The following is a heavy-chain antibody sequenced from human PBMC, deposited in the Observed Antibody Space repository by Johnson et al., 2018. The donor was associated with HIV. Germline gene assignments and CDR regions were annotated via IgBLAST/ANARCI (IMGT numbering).Heavy chain of an antibody. Sequence: VQLVESGGGLVKPGGSLRLSCAASGFTFSDYYMSWIRQAPGKGLEWVSYISSSGSTIYYADSLKGRFTISRDNSKNILYLQMNSLRAEDTAVYYSARDGNAGYCTNGVCYSDAFDIWGQGEMVTVSS. CDR3: ARDGNAGYCTNGVCYSDAFDI. D-gene: IGHD2-8*01. CDR1: GFTFSDYY. CDR2: ISSSGSTI. V-gene: IGHV3-11*04. J-gene: IGHJ3*02.